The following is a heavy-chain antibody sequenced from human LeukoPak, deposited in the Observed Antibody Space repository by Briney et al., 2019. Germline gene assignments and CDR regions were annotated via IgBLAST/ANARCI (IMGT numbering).Heavy chain of an antibody. D-gene: IGHD6-6*01. CDR3: ARDLPTSSPRAENY. Sequence: ASVKVSCKASGGTFSSYTISWVRQAPGQGLEWMGRIIPILGIANYAQKFQGRVTITADKSTSTAYMELSGLRSEDTAVYYCARDLPTSSPRAENYWGQGTLVTVSS. V-gene: IGHV1-69*04. J-gene: IGHJ4*02. CDR2: IIPILGIA. CDR1: GGTFSSYT.